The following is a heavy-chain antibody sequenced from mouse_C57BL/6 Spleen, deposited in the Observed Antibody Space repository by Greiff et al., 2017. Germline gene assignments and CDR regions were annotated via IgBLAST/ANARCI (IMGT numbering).Heavy chain of an antibody. CDR1: GYTFTSYW. CDR2: IYPGSGST. Sequence: QVQLQQPGAELVKPGASVKMSCKASGYTFTSYWITWVKQRPGQGLEWIGDIYPGSGSTNYNEKFKSKATLTVDTSSSTAYMQLSSLTSEDSAVYYCARRGGYLEGAMDYWGQGTSVTVSS. V-gene: IGHV1-55*01. J-gene: IGHJ4*01. D-gene: IGHD1-2*01. CDR3: ARRGGYLEGAMDY.